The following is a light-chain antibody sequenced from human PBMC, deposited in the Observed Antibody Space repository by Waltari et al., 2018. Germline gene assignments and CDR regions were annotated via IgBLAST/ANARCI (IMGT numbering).Light chain of an antibody. V-gene: IGKV3-11*01. J-gene: IGKJ4*01. CDR3: QQRSRWPLT. CDR1: QSISSY. Sequence: EVVLTQSPATLSLSPGERATLSCRASQSISSYLGWYQQKVGQTPRLRIYDASNRASGGPARFSGSGSGTDFTRTIGSLEPEDFAVYYSQQRSRWPLTFGGGTKVEIK. CDR2: DAS.